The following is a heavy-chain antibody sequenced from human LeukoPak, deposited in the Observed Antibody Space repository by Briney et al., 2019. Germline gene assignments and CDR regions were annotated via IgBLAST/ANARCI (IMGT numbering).Heavy chain of an antibody. CDR1: GGSFSGYY. V-gene: IGHV4-34*01. Sequence: ASETLSLTCAVYGGSFSGYYWSWIRQPPGKGLEWIGEINHSGSTNYNPSLKSRVTISVDTSKNQFSLKLSSVTAADTAVYYCARGCEEMNRNTRAEFDYWGRGTLVTVSS. J-gene: IGHJ4*02. D-gene: IGHD1/OR15-1a*01. CDR3: ARGCEEMNRNTRAEFDY. CDR2: INHSGST.